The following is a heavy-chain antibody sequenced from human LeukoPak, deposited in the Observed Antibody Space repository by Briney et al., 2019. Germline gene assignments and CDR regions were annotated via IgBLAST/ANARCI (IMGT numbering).Heavy chain of an antibody. V-gene: IGHV3-48*01. CDR3: ARSEWIQPTQNDY. J-gene: IGHJ4*02. CDR1: GFTFSSYS. D-gene: IGHD5-18*01. Sequence: GGSLRLSCAASGFTFSSYSMNWVRQAPGKGLEWVSYISSSSSTIYYADSVKGRFTISRDNAKNSLYLQMNSLRAEDTAVYYCARSEWIQPTQNDYWGQGTLVTVSS. CDR2: ISSSSSTI.